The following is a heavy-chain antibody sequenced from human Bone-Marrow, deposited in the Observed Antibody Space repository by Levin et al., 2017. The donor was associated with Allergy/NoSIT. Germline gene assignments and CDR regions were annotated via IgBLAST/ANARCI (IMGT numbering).Heavy chain of an antibody. D-gene: IGHD5-12*01. Sequence: PSETLSLNCSVSGGSISNSNNYYWGWIRQPPGKGLEWIGNIYFSGTTYYNPSLKSRVTISVDTSQNQFSLKLSSVTAADTAVYYCARVRRSTASDSRGYYFDCWGQGTLVTVSS. CDR1: GGSISNSNNYY. J-gene: IGHJ4*02. V-gene: IGHV4-39*07. CDR2: IYFSGTT. CDR3: ARVRRSTASDSRGYYFDC.